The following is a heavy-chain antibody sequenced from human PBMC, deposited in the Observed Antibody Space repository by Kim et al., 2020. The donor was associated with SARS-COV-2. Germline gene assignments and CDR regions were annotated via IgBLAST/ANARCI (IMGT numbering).Heavy chain of an antibody. V-gene: IGHV4-34*01. CDR2: INHSGST. Sequence: SETLSLTCAVYGGSFSGYYWSWIRQPPGKGLEWIGEINHSGSTNYNPSLKSRVTISVDTSKNQFSLKLSSVTAADTAVYYCARGPHYYGSGSYYRATSYYYYYYGMDVWGQGTTVTVSS. D-gene: IGHD3-10*01. CDR1: GGSFSGYY. J-gene: IGHJ6*02. CDR3: ARGPHYYGSGSYYRATSYYYYYYGMDV.